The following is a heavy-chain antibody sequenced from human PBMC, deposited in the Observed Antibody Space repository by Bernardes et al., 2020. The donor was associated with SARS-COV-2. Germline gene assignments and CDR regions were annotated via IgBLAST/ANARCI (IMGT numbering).Heavy chain of an antibody. J-gene: IGHJ4*02. Sequence: SETLSLTCSVSGDSIGGYYWSWTRHPPGKGLEWIGFIYYTRSNNYNPSLKRPVTIPVDTSKDLFSLKLNSLTAADTAVYYCARTGTTTLTEFGRFDSWGQGTLVTVAS. D-gene: IGHD1-7*01. V-gene: IGHV4-59*12. CDR2: IYYTRSN. CDR1: GDSIGGYY. CDR3: ARTGTTTLTEFGRFDS.